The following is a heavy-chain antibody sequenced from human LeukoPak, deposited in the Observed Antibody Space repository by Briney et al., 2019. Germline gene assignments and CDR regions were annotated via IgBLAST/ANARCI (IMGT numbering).Heavy chain of an antibody. CDR3: AKDIRRGKYYYGSGSLDY. V-gene: IGHV3-21*04. CDR1: GFTFSSYS. D-gene: IGHD3-10*01. J-gene: IGHJ4*02. CDR2: ISSSSSYI. Sequence: PGGSLRLSCAASGFTFSSYSMNWVRRAPGKGLEWVSSISSSSSYIYYADSVKGRFTISRDNSKNSLYLQMNSLRTEDTALYYCAKDIRRGKYYYGSGSLDYWGQGTLVTVSS.